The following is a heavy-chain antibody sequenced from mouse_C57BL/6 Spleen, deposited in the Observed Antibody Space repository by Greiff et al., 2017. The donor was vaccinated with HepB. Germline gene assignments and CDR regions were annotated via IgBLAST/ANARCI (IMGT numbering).Heavy chain of an antibody. CDR2: IDPEDGET. D-gene: IGHD1-1*01. J-gene: IGHJ1*03. CDR1: GFNIKDYY. Sequence: EVQLQQSGAELVKPGASVKLSCTASGFNIKDYYMPWVKQRTEQGLEWIGRIDPEDGETKYAPKFQGQVTITTDTSSNTAYLQLSSLTSVYTAVNYCATFTTVVSNCYFDVWGTGTTVTVSS. CDR3: ATFTTVVSNCYFDV. V-gene: IGHV14-2*01.